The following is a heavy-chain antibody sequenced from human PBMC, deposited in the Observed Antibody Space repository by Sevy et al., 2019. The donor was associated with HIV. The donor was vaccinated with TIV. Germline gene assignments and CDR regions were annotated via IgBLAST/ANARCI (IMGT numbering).Heavy chain of an antibody. CDR3: AREGCTQPHDY. J-gene: IGHJ4*02. V-gene: IGHV3-23*01. CDR1: GFTFSIYT. CDR2: FCFGGSKI. Sequence: GGSLRLSCAASGFTFSIYTMSWVRQAPGKGLEWVSTFCFGGSKIYYADSVKGRFTISRDNSRNTVYLQMNSQRADDTAVYYCAREGCTQPHDYWGQGTLVTVSS. D-gene: IGHD2-8*01.